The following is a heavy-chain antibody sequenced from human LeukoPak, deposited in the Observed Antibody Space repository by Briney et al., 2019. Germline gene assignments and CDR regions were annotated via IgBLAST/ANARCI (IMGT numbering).Heavy chain of an antibody. D-gene: IGHD4-11*01. V-gene: IGHV3-33*06. CDR2: IWSDGSDK. Sequence: GGSLRLSCAASGFTFSHYGMHWVRQTPGAGLEWVAVIWSDGSDKYYAKSVKGRFTISRDNSKNSLFLQMNSLRADDTAVYYCAKDAQRGFDYSNSLQNWGQGILVTVSS. CDR1: GFTFSHYG. CDR3: AKDAQRGFDYSNSLQN. J-gene: IGHJ1*01.